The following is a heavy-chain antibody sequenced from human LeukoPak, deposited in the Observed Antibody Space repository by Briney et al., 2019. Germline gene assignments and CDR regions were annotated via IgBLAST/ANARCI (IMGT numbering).Heavy chain of an antibody. D-gene: IGHD5-12*01. V-gene: IGHV1-18*01. CDR3: ARAPLYSGYGRRFYY. CDR2: ISAYNGNT. CDR1: GYTFTSYG. J-gene: IGHJ4*02. Sequence: ASVKVSFTASGYTFTSYGISWVRQAPGQGLEWMGWISAYNGNTNYAQKLQGRVTMTTDTSTSTAYMELRSLRSDDTAVYYCARAPLYSGYGRRFYYWGQGTLVTVSS.